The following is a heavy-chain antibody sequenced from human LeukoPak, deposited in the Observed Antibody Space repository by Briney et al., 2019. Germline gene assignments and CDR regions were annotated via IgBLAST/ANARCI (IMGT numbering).Heavy chain of an antibody. J-gene: IGHJ4*02. Sequence: GGSLRLSCAASGFSFSSFAMSWVRQAPGKGLEWISAISGSGGNTYYADSVKGRFTISRDNSKSTLHLQMSSLRAEDTAIYYCAKELVGWSTVDYWGQGTLVTVSS. CDR2: ISGSGGNT. CDR1: GFSFSSFA. V-gene: IGHV3-23*01. CDR3: AKELVGWSTVDY. D-gene: IGHD6-19*01.